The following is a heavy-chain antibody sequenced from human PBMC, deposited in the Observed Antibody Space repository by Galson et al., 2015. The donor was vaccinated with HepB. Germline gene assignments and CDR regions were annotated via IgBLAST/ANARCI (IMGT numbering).Heavy chain of an antibody. V-gene: IGHV3-23*01. CDR3: ARVGGAYYYDISGALLDF. D-gene: IGHD3-22*01. Sequence: SLRLSCAASGFTFSQAWMSWVRQAPGKGLDLVSSISGNDGRTYYADSVKGRFTISRDVSKNTLSLQMHSLRADDTAVYYCARVGGAYYYDISGALLDFWGQGTLVSVSA. CDR1: GFTFSQAW. CDR2: ISGNDGRT. J-gene: IGHJ4*02.